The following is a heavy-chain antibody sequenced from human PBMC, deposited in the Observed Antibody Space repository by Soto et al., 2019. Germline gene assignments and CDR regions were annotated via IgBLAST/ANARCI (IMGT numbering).Heavy chain of an antibody. D-gene: IGHD3-16*01. V-gene: IGHV4-61*01. Sequence: SETLSLTCTVSGGSVDSGTYYWTWLRQPPGKGLEWIGNIYYTGTTNYSPSLKSRVTISVDTSKNQFSLKLSSVTAAHTAVYYCARDAKVDAGLGGYDYYDRDVWGQGTTVT. CDR2: IYYTGTT. CDR3: ARDAKVDAGLGGYDYYDRDV. J-gene: IGHJ6*02. CDR1: GGSVDSGTYY.